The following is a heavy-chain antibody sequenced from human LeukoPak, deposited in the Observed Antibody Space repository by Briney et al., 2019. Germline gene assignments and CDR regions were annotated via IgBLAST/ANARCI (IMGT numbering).Heavy chain of an antibody. CDR2: INPSSGGT. Sequence: ASVKVSCKASGYTFTGYYMHWVRQAPGQGLEWMGWINPSSGGTNYAQKFQGRATMTRDTSISTAYMELSRLRSDDTAVYYCATPPPSVGATQYYFDYWGQGTLVTVSS. V-gene: IGHV1-2*02. J-gene: IGHJ4*02. CDR3: ATPPPSVGATQYYFDY. CDR1: GYTFTGYY. D-gene: IGHD1-26*01.